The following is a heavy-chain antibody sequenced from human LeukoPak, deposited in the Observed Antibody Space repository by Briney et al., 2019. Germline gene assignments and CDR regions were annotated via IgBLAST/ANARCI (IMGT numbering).Heavy chain of an antibody. V-gene: IGHV1-2*02. D-gene: IGHD6-19*01. CDR1: GYTFTGYY. J-gene: IGHJ2*01. CDR2: INPNSGGT. Sequence: ASVKVSCKASGYTFTGYYMHWVRQAPGQGLEWMGWINPNSGGTNYAQKFQGRVTMTRDTSISTAYMELSRLRSDDTAVYYCARSSGSGWYLAFYERVPWYFDLWGRGTLVTVSS. CDR3: ARSSGSGWYLAFYERVPWYFDL.